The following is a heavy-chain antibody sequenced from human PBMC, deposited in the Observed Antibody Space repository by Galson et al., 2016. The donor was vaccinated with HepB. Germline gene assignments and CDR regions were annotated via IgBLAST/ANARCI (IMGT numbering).Heavy chain of an antibody. D-gene: IGHD2-21*01. J-gene: IGHJ4*02. CDR3: AHRRRTVVVGTQFDS. Sequence: PALVKPTQTLTLTCTFSGFSLTSSGEGVGRIRQPPGKALEWLSLIYWDGGKRYSPSLKSRLTITADTSKNQVVLTMTNMDPVDTATYYCAHRRRTVVVGTQFDSWGQGILVTVSS. V-gene: IGHV2-5*02. CDR1: GFSLTSSGEG. CDR2: IYWDGGK.